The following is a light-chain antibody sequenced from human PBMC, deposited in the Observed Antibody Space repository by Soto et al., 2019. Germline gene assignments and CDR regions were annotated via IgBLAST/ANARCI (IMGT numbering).Light chain of an antibody. J-gene: IGKJ5*01. CDR2: DAS. V-gene: IGKV1-33*01. Sequence: DSQMTQSPSSLSASVADRVTITCQASQNINNYLNWYQQKPGRAPKLLIYDASNLEAGVPSRLRGSGSGTDFTFTIRRLQPEDIATYYCQQYENLPTFGQGTRLEIK. CDR1: QNINNY. CDR3: QQYENLPT.